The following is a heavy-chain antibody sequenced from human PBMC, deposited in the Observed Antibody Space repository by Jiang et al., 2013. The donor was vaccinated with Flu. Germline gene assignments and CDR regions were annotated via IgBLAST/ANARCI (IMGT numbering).Heavy chain of an antibody. Sequence: VQLLESGGGLVKPGGSLRLSCAASGFTFSSAWMNWVRQAPGKGLEWVGRIKSKTDGGTTDYAAPVKGRFTISRDDSKNTLYLQMNSLKTEDTAVYYCITAPPPGDSSGWYWGQGTLVTVSS. D-gene: IGHD6-19*01. CDR2: IKSKTDGGTT. V-gene: IGHV3-15*07. CDR1: GFTFSSAW. J-gene: IGHJ4*02. CDR3: ITAPPPGDSSGWY.